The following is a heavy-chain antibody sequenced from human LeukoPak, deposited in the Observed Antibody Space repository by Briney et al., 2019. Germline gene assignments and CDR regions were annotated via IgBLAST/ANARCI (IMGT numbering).Heavy chain of an antibody. V-gene: IGHV4-38-2*02. J-gene: IGHJ4*02. Sequence: SETLSLTCTVSGYSISSAYYWGWIRQPPGKGLEWIGTIYHTGSTYYTSSLKSRVTISLDMAKSQFSLSLSSVTAADTAVYYCARVLVGATSVFEYWGQGTLVIVSS. D-gene: IGHD1-26*01. CDR3: ARVLVGATSVFEY. CDR2: IYHTGST. CDR1: GYSISSAYY.